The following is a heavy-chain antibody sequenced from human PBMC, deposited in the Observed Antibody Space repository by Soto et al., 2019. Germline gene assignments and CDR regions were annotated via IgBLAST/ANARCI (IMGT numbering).Heavy chain of an antibody. CDR2: ISGSGGST. D-gene: IGHD1-26*01. Sequence: VQLVESGGGVVQPGRSLRLSCAASGFTFSSYAMSWVRQAPGKGLEWVSAISGSGGSTYYADSVKGRFTISRDNSKNTLYLQMNSLRAEDTAVYYCAKDVTAGATNRAGAFDIWGQGTMVTVSS. V-gene: IGHV3-23*04. CDR1: GFTFSSYA. J-gene: IGHJ3*02. CDR3: AKDVTAGATNRAGAFDI.